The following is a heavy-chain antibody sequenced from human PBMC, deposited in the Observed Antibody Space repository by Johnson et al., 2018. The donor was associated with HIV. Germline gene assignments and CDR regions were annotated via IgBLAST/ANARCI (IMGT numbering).Heavy chain of an antibody. D-gene: IGHD1-14*01. Sequence: VQLVESGGGLVKPGGSLRLSCVASGFTLSNVWMSWVRQVPGKGLEWVANIKQDGSEKYYVDSVKGRFTISRDNAKNSLYLQMSSLRAEDTAVYYCARDESYRKYALTAFDIWGQGTTVTVSS. J-gene: IGHJ3*02. V-gene: IGHV3-7*03. CDR1: GFTLSNVW. CDR2: IKQDGSEK. CDR3: ARDESYRKYALTAFDI.